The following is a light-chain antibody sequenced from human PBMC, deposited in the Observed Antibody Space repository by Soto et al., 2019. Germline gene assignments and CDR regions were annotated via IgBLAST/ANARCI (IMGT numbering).Light chain of an antibody. CDR1: QSVSSY. Sequence: EIVLTQSPATLSLSPGERATLSCRASQSVSSYLAWYQHKPGQAPRLLIYDASNRATGIPARFSGSGSGTDFTLTISSLEPEDFAVYYCQQRRAFGQGTKLDIK. CDR2: DAS. V-gene: IGKV3-11*01. CDR3: QQRRA. J-gene: IGKJ1*01.